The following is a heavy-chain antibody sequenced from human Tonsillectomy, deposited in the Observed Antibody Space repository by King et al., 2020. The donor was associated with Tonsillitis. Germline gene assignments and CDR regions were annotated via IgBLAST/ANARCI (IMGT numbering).Heavy chain of an antibody. J-gene: IGHJ4*02. CDR2: ISGSGGST. D-gene: IGHD3-3*01. Sequence: VQLVESGGGLVQPGGSLRLSCAASGFTFNTYAMSWVRQAPGKGLEWVSAISGSGGSTYYADSVKGRFTISRDNSKNTLYLQMNSLRAEDTAVYYCAKDLADDFWSGYFDYCDCWGQGSLVTVSS. CDR1: GFTFNTYA. V-gene: IGHV3-23*04. CDR3: AKDLADDFWSGYFDYCDC.